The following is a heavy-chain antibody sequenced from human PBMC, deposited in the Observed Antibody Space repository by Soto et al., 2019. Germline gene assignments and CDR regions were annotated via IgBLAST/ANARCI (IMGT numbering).Heavy chain of an antibody. V-gene: IGHV4-59*01. Sequence: SETLSLTCTVSGGSISGYYWNWIRQPPGKGLEWIGYIYDSGSTNYNPSLKSRVTISVDTSKNQFSLKLTSVTAVDTAVYYCAAPPRYWGQGTLVTVSS. CDR1: GGSISGYY. CDR2: IYDSGST. D-gene: IGHD6-6*01. CDR3: AAPPRY. J-gene: IGHJ4*02.